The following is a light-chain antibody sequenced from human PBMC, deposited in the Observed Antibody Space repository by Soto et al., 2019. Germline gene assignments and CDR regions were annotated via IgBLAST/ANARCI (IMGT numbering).Light chain of an antibody. Sequence: QSALTQPASVSGSPGQSITISCTGTSSDVGGYNYVSWYQHHPGKAPKLVIYDVSDRPSGVSNRFSGSKSGNTASLTISGRQAEDEDAYYCNSYTSSSTPYVFGTGTKLTVL. CDR1: SSDVGGYNY. V-gene: IGLV2-14*03. CDR2: DVS. J-gene: IGLJ1*01. CDR3: NSYTSSSTPYV.